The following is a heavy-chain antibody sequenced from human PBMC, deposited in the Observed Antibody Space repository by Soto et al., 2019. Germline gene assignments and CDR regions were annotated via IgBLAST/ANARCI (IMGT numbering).Heavy chain of an antibody. CDR2: IIPISDTT. CDR3: ARSQGSSTSLEIYYYYYYGMDV. Sequence: QVQLVQSGAEVKKPGSSVKVSCKASGGTFSSYAISWVRQAPGQGLEWMGGIIPISDTTNYAQKFEGRVTITADESTSTADVELSSLRSEDTAVYYCARSQGSSTSLEIYYYYYYGMDVWGQGTTVTVSS. D-gene: IGHD2-2*01. CDR1: GGTFSSYA. V-gene: IGHV1-69*01. J-gene: IGHJ6*02.